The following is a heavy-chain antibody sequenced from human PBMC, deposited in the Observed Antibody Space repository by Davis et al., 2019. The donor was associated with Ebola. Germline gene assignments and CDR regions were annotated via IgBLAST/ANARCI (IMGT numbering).Heavy chain of an antibody. Sequence: PSETLSLTCAVYGGSFSGYYWSWIRQPPGKGLEWIGEINHSGSTNYNPSLKSRVTISVDTSKNQFSLKLSSVTAADTAVYYCARGGLLVVVVAATSLSWFDPWGQGTLVTVSS. J-gene: IGHJ5*02. V-gene: IGHV4-34*01. CDR1: GGSFSGYY. CDR3: ARGGLLVVVVAATSLSWFDP. D-gene: IGHD2-15*01. CDR2: INHSGST.